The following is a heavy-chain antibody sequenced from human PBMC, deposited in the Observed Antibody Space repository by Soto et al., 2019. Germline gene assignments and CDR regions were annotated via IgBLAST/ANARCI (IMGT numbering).Heavy chain of an antibody. Sequence: QVQLVESGGDVVQPGRSLRLSCAASGFTFSNYGMHWARQAPGKGLEWVAAILYDGSNKYYADSVKGRFTISRDNSKNTLYLQMNSLRAEDTAVYYWAGGTYYFDCCGQGTLVTVSS. CDR2: ILYDGSNK. CDR3: AGGTYYFDC. V-gene: IGHV3-33*01. CDR1: GFTFSNYG. D-gene: IGHD1-26*01. J-gene: IGHJ4*02.